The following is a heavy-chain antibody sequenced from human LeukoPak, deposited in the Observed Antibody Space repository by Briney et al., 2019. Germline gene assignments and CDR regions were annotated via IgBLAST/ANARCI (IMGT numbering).Heavy chain of an antibody. CDR2: IYYSGST. J-gene: IGHJ4*02. V-gene: IGHV4-59*08. CDR3: ARGLAAVAGSDY. D-gene: IGHD6-19*01. Sequence: PSETLSLTCTVSGGSISSYYWSWIRQPPGKGLEWIGYIYYSGSTNYNPPLKSRVTISVDTSKNQFSLKLSSVTAADTAVYYCARGLAAVAGSDYWGQGTLVTVSS. CDR1: GGSISSYY.